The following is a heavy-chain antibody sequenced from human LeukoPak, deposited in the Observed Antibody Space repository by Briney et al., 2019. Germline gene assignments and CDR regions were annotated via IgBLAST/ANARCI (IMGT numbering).Heavy chain of an antibody. CDR3: ARLHVKFYCSGGSCYPGH. J-gene: IGHJ4*02. V-gene: IGHV3-11*01. CDR1: GFTFSNYY. Sequence: GGSLRLSCTASGFTFSNYYMSWIRQAPGKGLEWISYISGGGSTIYYADSVKGRFTISRDNAKNSLYLQMNSLRAEDTAVYYCARLHVKFYCSGGSCYPGHWGQGTLVTVSS. CDR2: ISGGGSTI. D-gene: IGHD2-15*01.